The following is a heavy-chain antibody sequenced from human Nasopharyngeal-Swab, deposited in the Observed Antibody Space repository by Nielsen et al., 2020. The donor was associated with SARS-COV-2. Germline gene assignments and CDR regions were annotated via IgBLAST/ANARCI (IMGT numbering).Heavy chain of an antibody. CDR3: ARVVVGGETMGAEDAFDI. D-gene: IGHD2-21*01. V-gene: IGHV4-31*11. J-gene: IGHJ3*02. CDR2: IYYSESN. Sequence: SETLSLTCAVSGGSVNTAGNYWSWVRQLPGKGLEWIGHIYYSESNYYNPSLRSRLSMSADASKNQFSLKLSSVTAADTAVYYCARVVVGGETMGAEDAFDIWGQGTMVTVSS. CDR1: GGSVNTAGNY.